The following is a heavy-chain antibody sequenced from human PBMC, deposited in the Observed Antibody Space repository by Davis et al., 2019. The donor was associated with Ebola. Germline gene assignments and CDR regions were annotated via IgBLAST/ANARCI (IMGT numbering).Heavy chain of an antibody. CDR2: IGGDIATI. CDR1: GFNSNNYA. Sequence: GESLKISCETSGFNSNNYAMSWVRQAPGKGLEWVAAIGGDIATIYYADSVKGRFTISRDRSKNTLSLQMKSLRAEDTAVYYCAKREATGSTSPVDYWGQGSLVTVSS. D-gene: IGHD1-26*01. CDR3: AKREATGSTSPVDY. J-gene: IGHJ4*02. V-gene: IGHV3-23*01.